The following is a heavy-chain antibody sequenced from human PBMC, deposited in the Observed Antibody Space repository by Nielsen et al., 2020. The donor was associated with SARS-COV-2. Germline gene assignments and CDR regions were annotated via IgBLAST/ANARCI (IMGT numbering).Heavy chain of an antibody. D-gene: IGHD6-13*01. CDR1: GGSISSYY. Sequence: GSLRLSCTVSGGSISSYYWSWIRQPPGKGLEWIGYIYYSGSTNYNPSLKSRVTISVDTSKNQFSLKLSSVTAADTAVYYCARGLSAGKVSATNWFDPWGQGTLVTVSS. CDR3: ARGLSAGKVSATNWFDP. CDR2: IYYSGST. J-gene: IGHJ5*02. V-gene: IGHV4-59*01.